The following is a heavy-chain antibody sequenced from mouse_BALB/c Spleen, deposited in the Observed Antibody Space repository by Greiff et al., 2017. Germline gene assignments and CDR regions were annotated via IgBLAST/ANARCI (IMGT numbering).Heavy chain of an antibody. CDR3: ARRGYYGSSYAMDY. CDR2: IDPSNSET. V-gene: IGHV1-69*01. Sequence: VKLVESGPELVRPGASVKMSCKASGYTFTGYWMHWVKQRPGQGLEWIGMIDPSNSETRLNQKFKDKSTLNVDKSSNTEYMQLSSLTSEDSAVYYCARRGYYGSSYAMDYWGQGTSVTVSS. D-gene: IGHD1-1*01. J-gene: IGHJ4*01. CDR1: GYTFTGYW.